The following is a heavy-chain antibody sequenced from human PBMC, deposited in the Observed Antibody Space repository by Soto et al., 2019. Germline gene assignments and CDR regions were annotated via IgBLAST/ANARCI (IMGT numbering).Heavy chain of an antibody. V-gene: IGHV4-34*01. J-gene: IGHJ4*02. Sequence: QVQLQQWGAGLVKPSETLSLSCAVYGQSFSGHSWAWIRQPPGKGLEWIGEINESGSTYYNPSLKSQVTISTETSKNQFSLKLSSVSAADTAAYFCARGSGIVALPGELEDVNYDYWGQGTLVNVSS. D-gene: IGHD1-1*01. CDR3: ARGSGIVALPGELEDVNYDY. CDR2: INESGST. CDR1: GQSFSGHS.